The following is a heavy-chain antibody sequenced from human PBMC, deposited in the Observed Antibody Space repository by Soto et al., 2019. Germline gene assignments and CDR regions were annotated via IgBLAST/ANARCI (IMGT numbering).Heavy chain of an antibody. V-gene: IGHV1-24*01. CDR1: GYTLTELS. J-gene: IGHJ4*02. Sequence: ASVKVSFRVFGYTLTELSMHWVRQAPGKGLEWMGGFDPEDGETIYAQKFQGRVTMTEDTSTDTAYMELSSLRSEDTAVYYFATAPLVVVAGTPLDYWGQGTLVTVSS. CDR3: ATAPLVVVAGTPLDY. CDR2: FDPEDGET. D-gene: IGHD2-15*01.